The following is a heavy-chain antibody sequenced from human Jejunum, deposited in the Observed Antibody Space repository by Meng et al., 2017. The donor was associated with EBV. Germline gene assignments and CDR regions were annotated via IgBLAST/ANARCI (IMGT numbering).Heavy chain of an antibody. CDR1: GGSINSKNW. CDR2: IDHSGST. V-gene: IGHV4-4*02. CDR3: ARDSQYLARGYFDY. Sequence: QVQLQESGPGLVQPSGTLSLICTVSGGSINSKNWWHWVRQAPGKGLEWIGEIDHSGSTHYNPSLKSRVTISLGTSMNQFSLELTSPTAADTAVYYCARDSQYLARGYFDYWGQGALVNVSS. D-gene: IGHD2/OR15-2a*01. J-gene: IGHJ4*02.